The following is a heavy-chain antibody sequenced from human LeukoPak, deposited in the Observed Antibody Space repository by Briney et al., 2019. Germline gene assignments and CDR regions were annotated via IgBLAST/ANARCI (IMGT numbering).Heavy chain of an antibody. D-gene: IGHD5-18*01. CDR1: GFTFSSYA. J-gene: IGHJ6*02. CDR3: AREGTVDTAMVKRGYYYYYGMDV. CDR2: ISGSGGST. V-gene: IGHV3-23*01. Sequence: PGGSLRLSCAASGFTFSSYAMSWVRQAPGKGLEWVSAISGSGGSTYYADSVKGRFTISRDNSKNTLYLQMNSLRAEDTAVYYCAREGTVDTAMVKRGYYYYYGMDVWGQGTTVTVSS.